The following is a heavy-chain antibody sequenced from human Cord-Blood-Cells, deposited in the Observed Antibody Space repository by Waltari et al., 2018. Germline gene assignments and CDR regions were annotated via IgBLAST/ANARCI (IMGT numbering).Heavy chain of an antibody. CDR3: ATKPRLGMRYFDY. CDR1: GYPLTELS. CDR2: FEPEDGET. Sequence: QVQLVQSGAEVKKPGASVKVSCTASGYPLTELSIHWVRQAPGKGLEWMGGFEPEDGETIYAQKFQGRVTMTEDTSTDTAYMELSSLRSEDTAVYYCATKPRLGMRYFDYWGQGTLVTVSS. V-gene: IGHV1-24*01. J-gene: IGHJ4*02. D-gene: IGHD7-27*01.